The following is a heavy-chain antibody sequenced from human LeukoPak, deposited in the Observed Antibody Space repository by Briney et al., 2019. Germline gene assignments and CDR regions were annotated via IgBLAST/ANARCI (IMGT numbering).Heavy chain of an antibody. J-gene: IGHJ4*02. Sequence: GGSLRLSCAASGFTFSSYEMNWVRQAPGKGLEWVSYISSSGSTIYYADSVKGRFTISRDNAKNSLYLQMNSLRAEDTAVYYCARRTGTTIDYWGQGTLVTVSS. D-gene: IGHD1-1*01. CDR2: ISSSGSTI. CDR3: ARRTGTTIDY. V-gene: IGHV3-48*03. CDR1: GFTFSSYE.